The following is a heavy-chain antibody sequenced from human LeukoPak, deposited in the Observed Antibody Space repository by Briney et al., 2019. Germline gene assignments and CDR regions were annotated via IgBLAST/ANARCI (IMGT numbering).Heavy chain of an antibody. CDR3: AKDVELFDY. J-gene: IGHJ4*02. D-gene: IGHD1-26*01. CDR2: ISGSGGST. CDR1: GFTFSSYG. V-gene: IGHV3-23*01. Sequence: PTGRSLRLSCAASGFTFSSYGMSWVRQAPGKGLEWVSAISGSGGSTYYADSVKGRFTISRDNSKNTLYLQMNSLRAEDTAVYYCAKDVELFDYWGQGTLVTVSS.